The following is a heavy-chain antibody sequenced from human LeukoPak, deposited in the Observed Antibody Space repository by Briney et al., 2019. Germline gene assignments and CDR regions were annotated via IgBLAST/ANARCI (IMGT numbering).Heavy chain of an antibody. Sequence: SETLSLTCTVSGGSISSGDYYWGWIRQPPGKGLEWIGYIYYSGSTYYNPSLKSRVTISVDTSKNQFSLKLSSVTAADTAVYYCASPSIHCGGDCRDYWGQGTLVTVSS. D-gene: IGHD2-21*01. CDR3: ASPSIHCGGDCRDY. J-gene: IGHJ4*02. CDR1: GGSISSGDYY. V-gene: IGHV4-30-4*08. CDR2: IYYSGST.